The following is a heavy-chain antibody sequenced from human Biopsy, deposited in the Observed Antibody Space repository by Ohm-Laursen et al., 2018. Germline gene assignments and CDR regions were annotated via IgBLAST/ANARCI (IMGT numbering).Heavy chain of an antibody. Sequence: SLRLSCAASGFTVSSTYMSWVRQAPGKGLEWVAAISYDGSKTDYGDSVKGRLNISRDNSKNTLDLQMSSLRVEDTAVYFCAKDKGTFNFYYYGMDVWGQGTTVTVSS. CDR2: ISYDGSKT. J-gene: IGHJ6*02. CDR3: AKDKGTFNFYYYGMDV. CDR1: GFTVSSTY. D-gene: IGHD2/OR15-2a*01. V-gene: IGHV3-30*18.